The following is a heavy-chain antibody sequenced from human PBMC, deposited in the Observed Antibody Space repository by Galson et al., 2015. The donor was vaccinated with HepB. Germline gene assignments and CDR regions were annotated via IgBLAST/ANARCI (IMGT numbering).Heavy chain of an antibody. D-gene: IGHD3-9*01. Sequence: SVKVSCKASGHTFTSYDINWVRQATGQGLEWMGWMNPNSGNTGYAQKFQGRVTMTRNTSISTAYMELSSLRSEDTAVYYCASRPLYDILTGYSYGMDVWGQGTTVTVSS. CDR3: ASRPLYDILTGYSYGMDV. CDR2: MNPNSGNT. J-gene: IGHJ6*02. V-gene: IGHV1-8*01. CDR1: GHTFTSYD.